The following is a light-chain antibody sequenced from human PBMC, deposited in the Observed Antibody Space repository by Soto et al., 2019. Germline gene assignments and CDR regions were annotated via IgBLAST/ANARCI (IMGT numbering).Light chain of an antibody. J-gene: IGKJ1*01. V-gene: IGKV1-5*03. Sequence: DIQMTQSPSTLSGSVGARVTITCRASQTISSWLAWYQQKPGKAPKLLIYKASTLKSGVPSRFSGSGSGTEFTITISSLQPDDFATYYCQHYNSYSEAFGQGTKVDIK. CDR1: QTISSW. CDR3: QHYNSYSEA. CDR2: KAS.